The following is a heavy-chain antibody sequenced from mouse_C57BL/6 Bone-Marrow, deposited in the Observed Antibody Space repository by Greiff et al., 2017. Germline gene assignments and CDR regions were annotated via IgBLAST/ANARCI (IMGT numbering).Heavy chain of an antibody. V-gene: IGHV1-4*01. CDR1: GYTFTSYT. Sequence: QVQLQQSGAELARPGASVKMSCKASGYTFTSYTMHWVKQRPGQGLEWIGYINPSSGYTKYNQKFKDKATLTADKSSSTAYMQLSSLTSEDSAVYYCARSRDYYGSRGAMDYWGQGTSVTVSS. D-gene: IGHD1-1*01. J-gene: IGHJ4*01. CDR3: ARSRDYYGSRGAMDY. CDR2: INPSSGYT.